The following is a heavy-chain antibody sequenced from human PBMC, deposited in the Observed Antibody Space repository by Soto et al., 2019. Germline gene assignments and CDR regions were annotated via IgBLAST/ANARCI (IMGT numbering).Heavy chain of an antibody. CDR1: GYTFTGYY. Sequence: ASVKVSCKASGYTFTGYYMHWVRQAPGQGLEWMGWINPNSGGTNYAQKFQGWVTMTRDTSISTAYMELSRLRSDDTAVYYCARDQDRSYYYGSGRWGYYYYGMDVWGQGTTVTVSS. J-gene: IGHJ6*02. CDR2: INPNSGGT. V-gene: IGHV1-2*04. D-gene: IGHD3-10*01. CDR3: ARDQDRSYYYGSGRWGYYYYGMDV.